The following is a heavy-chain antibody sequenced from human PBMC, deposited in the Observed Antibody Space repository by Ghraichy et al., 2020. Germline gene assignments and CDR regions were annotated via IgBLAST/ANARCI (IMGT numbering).Heavy chain of an antibody. J-gene: IGHJ6*02. CDR3: ARDIKSSSWSYYYYAMDV. D-gene: IGHD6-13*01. CDR2: ISYDGSNK. Sequence: GESLNISCAASGFTFRTYSMHWVRQAPGKGLEWVAVISYDGSNKYYADSVKGRFTISRDNSKNTLYLQMNSLRAEDTAVYYCARDIKSSSWSYYYYAMDVWGQGTTVTVSS. V-gene: IGHV3-30-3*01. CDR1: GFTFRTYS.